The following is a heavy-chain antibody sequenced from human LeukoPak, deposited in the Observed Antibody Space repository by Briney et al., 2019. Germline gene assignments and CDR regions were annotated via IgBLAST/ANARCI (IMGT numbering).Heavy chain of an antibody. Sequence: GGSLRLSCTASGLTFGSYTMSWVRQAPGKGLEWVSGITATGSRTYYADSVKGWFTISRDSSKNTVYLQLNSLSAEDTAVYYCAKDGISWYYFFDYWGQGTLVTVSS. CDR2: ITATGSRT. CDR1: GLTFGSYT. D-gene: IGHD6-13*01. J-gene: IGHJ4*02. CDR3: AKDGISWYYFFDY. V-gene: IGHV3-23*01.